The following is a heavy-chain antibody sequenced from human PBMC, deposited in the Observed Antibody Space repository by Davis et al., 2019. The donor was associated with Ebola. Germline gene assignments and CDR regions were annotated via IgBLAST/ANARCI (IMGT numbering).Heavy chain of an antibody. CDR2: IYPGDSDT. J-gene: IGHJ4*02. Sequence: GESLKISCKGSGYSFTSYWIGWVRQMPGKGLEWMGIIYPGDSDTRYSPSFQGQVTISADKSISTAYLQWSSLKASDTAMYYCARRLLHDSNGYYYTQYYFDYWGQGTLVTVSS. CDR3: ARRLLHDSNGYYYTQYYFDY. CDR1: GYSFTSYW. D-gene: IGHD3-22*01. V-gene: IGHV5-51*01.